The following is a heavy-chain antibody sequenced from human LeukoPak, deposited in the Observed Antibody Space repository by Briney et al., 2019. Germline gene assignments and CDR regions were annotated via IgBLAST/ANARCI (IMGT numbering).Heavy chain of an antibody. J-gene: IGHJ4*02. Sequence: GGSLRLSCAASGFTFSSYWMSWVRQAPGKGLEWVAHIKQDGSEKYYVDSVKGRFTISRDNAKNSLYLQMNSLRAEDTAVYYCARAGSEPYDSSGYYSDYFDYWGQGTLVTVSS. CDR2: IKQDGSEK. V-gene: IGHV3-7*03. D-gene: IGHD3-22*01. CDR1: GFTFSSYW. CDR3: ARAGSEPYDSSGYYSDYFDY.